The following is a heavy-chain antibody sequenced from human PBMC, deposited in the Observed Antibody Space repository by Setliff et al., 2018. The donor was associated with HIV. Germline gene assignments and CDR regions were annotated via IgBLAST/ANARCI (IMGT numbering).Heavy chain of an antibody. Sequence: PSETLSLTCAVYGGSFSGYYWSWIRQPPGKGLEWIGEINHSGSTNYNPSLKSRVTISVDTSKNQFSLKLSSVTAADTAVYYCARGTPPRITMARGVIRRGNAFDIWGQGTMVTVSS. V-gene: IGHV4-34*01. J-gene: IGHJ3*02. CDR3: ARGTPPRITMARGVIRRGNAFDI. CDR2: INHSGST. CDR1: GGSFSGYY. D-gene: IGHD3-10*01.